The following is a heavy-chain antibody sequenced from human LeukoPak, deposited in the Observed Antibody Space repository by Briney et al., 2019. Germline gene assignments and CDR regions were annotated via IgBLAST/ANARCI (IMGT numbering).Heavy chain of an antibody. CDR3: ARGAGLNAFDI. Sequence: SETLSLTCAVSGGSISSGGYSWSWIRQPPGKGLEWIGYIYHSGSTYYNPSLKSRVTISVDRSKNQFSLKPSSVTAADTAVYYCARGAGLNAFDIWGQGTMVTVSS. CDR2: IYHSGST. J-gene: IGHJ3*02. CDR1: GGSISSGGYS. V-gene: IGHV4-30-2*01. D-gene: IGHD6-19*01.